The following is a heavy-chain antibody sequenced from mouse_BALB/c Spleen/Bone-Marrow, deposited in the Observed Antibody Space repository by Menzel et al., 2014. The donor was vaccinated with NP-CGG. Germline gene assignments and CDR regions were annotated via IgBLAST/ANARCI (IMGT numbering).Heavy chain of an antibody. D-gene: IGHD2-10*01. CDR1: GYSITSDYA. V-gene: IGHV3-2*02. CDR3: ASRLLWPHWCCDV. Sequence: EVKLMESGPGLVKPSHSLSLTCTVTGYSITSDYAWNWIRQFPGNKLEWMGYISYSGSTSYNPSLNSRISVTRDTSKNQFFLQLNSVTTEDTATYYCASRLLWPHWCCDVWGAGTTVAVSS. J-gene: IGHJ1*01. CDR2: ISYSGST.